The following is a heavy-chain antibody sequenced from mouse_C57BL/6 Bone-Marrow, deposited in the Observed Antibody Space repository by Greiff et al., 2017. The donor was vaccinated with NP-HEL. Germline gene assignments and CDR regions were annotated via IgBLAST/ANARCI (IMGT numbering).Heavy chain of an antibody. CDR1: GFNFKDDY. D-gene: IGHD1-1*01. V-gene: IGHV14-4*01. CDR2: IDPENGDT. J-gene: IGHJ2*01. CDR3: ATWGTVVAARYYFGD. Sequence: EVQLQQSGAELVRPGASVKLSCTASGFNFKDDYMHWVKQRPEQGLEWIGWIDPENGDTEYASKFQGKATITADTSSNTAYLQLSSLTSEDTAVYYGATWGTVVAARYYFGDWGKGTTLTVAS.